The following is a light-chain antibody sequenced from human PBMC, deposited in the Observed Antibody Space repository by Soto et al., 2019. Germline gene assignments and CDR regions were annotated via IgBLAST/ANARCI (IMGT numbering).Light chain of an antibody. CDR3: SSYTSSXTLXX. V-gene: IGLV2-14*01. J-gene: IGLJ1*01. CDR2: EVS. Sequence: QSALTQPASVSGSPGQSITISCTGTSSDVGGYNYVSWYQQXXXXAPKLMIYEVSNRPSGVSNRFSGSKSGNTASLTISGXXXEDEADYYCSSYTSSXTLXXFGTGTKLTVL. CDR1: SSDVGGYNY.